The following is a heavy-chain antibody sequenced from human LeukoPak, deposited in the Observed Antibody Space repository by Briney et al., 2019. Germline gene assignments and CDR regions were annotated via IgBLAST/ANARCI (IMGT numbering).Heavy chain of an antibody. CDR2: IDSDDDR. CDR1: GFSLSTSGMC. CDR3: ARTDSNGYYSDY. J-gene: IGHJ4*02. D-gene: IGHD3-22*01. V-gene: IGHV2-70*11. Sequence: ESGPTLVNPTQTLTLTCTFSGFSLSTSGMCVSWVRQPPGKALEWLARIDSDDDRYYNTSLKTRLTISKDTPKNQVVRTITNLDPVDTATYYCARTDSNGYYSDYWGQGTLVTVSS.